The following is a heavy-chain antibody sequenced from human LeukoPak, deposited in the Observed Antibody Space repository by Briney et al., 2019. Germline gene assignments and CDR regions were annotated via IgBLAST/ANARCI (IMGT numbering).Heavy chain of an antibody. CDR2: ISAYNGNT. J-gene: IGHJ4*02. CDR3: ARDNDSRDPPHFDY. D-gene: IGHD3-16*01. Sequence: ASVKVSCKASGYTFTSYGISWVRQAPGQGLEWMGWISAYNGNTNYAQKLQGRVTMTTDTSTSTAYMELSSLRSEDTAVYYCARDNDSRDPPHFDYWGQRTLVTVSS. V-gene: IGHV1-18*01. CDR1: GYTFTSYG.